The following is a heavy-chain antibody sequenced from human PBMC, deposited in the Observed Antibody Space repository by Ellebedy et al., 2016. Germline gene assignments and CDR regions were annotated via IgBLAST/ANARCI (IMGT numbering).Heavy chain of an antibody. Sequence: SETLSLTXTVSGGSISSTNYYWGWIRQPPGKGLEWIGSINYSGSTYYNPSLKSRLTMSVDTSKNQFSLKLSSVTAADTAVYHCARHGPSSSTWLNWFNPWGQGSLVTVSS. V-gene: IGHV4-39*01. CDR1: GGSISSTNYY. CDR2: INYSGST. J-gene: IGHJ5*02. CDR3: ARHGPSSSTWLNWFNP. D-gene: IGHD6-13*01.